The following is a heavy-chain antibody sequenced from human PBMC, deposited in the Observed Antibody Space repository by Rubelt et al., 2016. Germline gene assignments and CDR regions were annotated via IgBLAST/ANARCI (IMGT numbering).Heavy chain of an antibody. J-gene: IGHJ3*02. D-gene: IGHD1-1*01. CDR3: ARDQLALYAFDI. Sequence: SGAEVKKPGASVKVSCKVSGYTLTELSMHWVRQAPGRGLEWMGGFDPEDGETIYAQKLQGRVTMTTDTSTSTAYMELRSLRSDDTAVYFCARDQLALYAFDIWGQGTMVTVSS. CDR2: FDPEDGET. CDR1: GYTLTELS. V-gene: IGHV1-24*01.